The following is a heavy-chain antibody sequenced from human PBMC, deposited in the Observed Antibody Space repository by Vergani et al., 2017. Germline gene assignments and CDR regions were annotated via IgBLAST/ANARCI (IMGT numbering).Heavy chain of an antibody. CDR1: GFALNRHA. V-gene: IGHV3-30-3*01. J-gene: IGHJ4*02. D-gene: IGHD2-2*02. CDR3: VRDRGLCAGGRCYTEAWDY. CDR2: ISFDGTNE. Sequence: QVQLVESGGGVVQPGTSLRLSCLASGFALNRHAMYWVRQAPGKGLEWVVGISFDGTNEYYPDLVKGRFTISRDIAKNTLYLQVRSLRLEDTGVYHCVRDRGLCAGGRCYTEAWDYWGQGTPVTVSS.